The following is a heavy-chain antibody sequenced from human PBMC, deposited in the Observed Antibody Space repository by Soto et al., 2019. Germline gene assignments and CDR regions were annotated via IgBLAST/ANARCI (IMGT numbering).Heavy chain of an antibody. CDR3: AGQERGYSGYITAFFDY. J-gene: IGHJ4*02. CDR1: GGSISSYY. Sequence: SETLSLTCTVSGGSISSYYWSWIRQPPGKGLEWIGYIYYSGSTNYNPSLKSRVTISVDTSKNQFSLKLSSVTAADTAVYYCAGQERGYSGYITAFFDYWGQGTLVTVSS. V-gene: IGHV4-59*08. CDR2: IYYSGST. D-gene: IGHD5-12*01.